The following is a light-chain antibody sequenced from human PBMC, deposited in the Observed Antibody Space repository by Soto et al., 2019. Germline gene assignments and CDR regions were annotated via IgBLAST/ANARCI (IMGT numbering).Light chain of an antibody. CDR3: SSYTSSSTPYV. J-gene: IGLJ1*01. Sequence: QSALTQPASVSGSPGQSITISCTGTSSDVGGYNYVSWYQQYPGKAPKLMIFEVSNRPSGVSNRFSGSKSANTASLTISGLQAEDEADYYCSSYTSSSTPYVFGTGTKVTVL. CDR2: EVS. V-gene: IGLV2-14*01. CDR1: SSDVGGYNY.